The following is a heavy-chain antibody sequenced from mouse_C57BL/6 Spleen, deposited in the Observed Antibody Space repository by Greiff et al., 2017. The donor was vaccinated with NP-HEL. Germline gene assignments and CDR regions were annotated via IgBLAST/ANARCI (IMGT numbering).Heavy chain of an antibody. CDR3: AAVYYGYDGDYFDY. V-gene: IGHV3-6*01. J-gene: IGHJ2*01. CDR2: ISYDGSN. Sequence: EVQVVESGPGLVKPSQSLSLTCSVTGYSITSGYYWNWIRQFPGNKLEWMGYISYDGSNNYNPSLKNRISITRDTSKNQFFLKLNSVTTEDTATYYCAAVYYGYDGDYFDYWGQGTTLTVSS. D-gene: IGHD2-2*01. CDR1: GYSITSGYY.